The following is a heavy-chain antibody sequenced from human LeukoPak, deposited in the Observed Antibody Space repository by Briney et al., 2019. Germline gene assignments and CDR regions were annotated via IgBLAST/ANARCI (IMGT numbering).Heavy chain of an antibody. CDR3: ARVRMGNDFNPFDY. V-gene: IGHV3-74*01. Sequence: HAGGSLRLSCAASGFTFSSFWIYWVRHAPGKGLVWVSRIKSDGSETLYADSVKGRFTISRDNAKNTLYLQMNSLRAEDSAVYYCARVRMGNDFNPFDYWGQGTLVTVPS. CDR2: IKSDGSET. D-gene: IGHD7-27*01. CDR1: GFTFSSFW. J-gene: IGHJ4*02.